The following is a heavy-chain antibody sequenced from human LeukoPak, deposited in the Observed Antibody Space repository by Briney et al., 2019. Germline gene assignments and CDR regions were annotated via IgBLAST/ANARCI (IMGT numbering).Heavy chain of an antibody. J-gene: IGHJ4*02. V-gene: IGHV3-30*04. CDR2: ISYDGSDT. Sequence: PGGSLRLSCAASGFTFSPSAEHWVRQAPGKGLEWVAVISYDGSDTKYADSVKGRFTISRDNSKNTLYLEMNSLRSEDTAVYYCARDRCTSTTCYLFDYWGQGTLVIVSS. D-gene: IGHD2/OR15-2a*01. CDR3: ARDRCTSTTCYLFDY. CDR1: GFTFSPSA.